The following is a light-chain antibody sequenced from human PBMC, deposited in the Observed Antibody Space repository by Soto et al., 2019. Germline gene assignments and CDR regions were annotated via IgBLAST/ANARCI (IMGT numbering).Light chain of an antibody. CDR2: EVS. V-gene: IGLV2-14*01. CDR3: SPYTSSTTVV. J-gene: IGLJ2*01. CDR1: SSDVGGYNY. Sequence: QAVVTQPASVSGSPGQSITISCTGTSSDVGGYNYVSWYQQHPGKAPKLMIYEVSNRPSGVSNRFSGSKSGNTASLTISGLQAEDEADYYCSPYTSSTTVVFGGGTKLTVL.